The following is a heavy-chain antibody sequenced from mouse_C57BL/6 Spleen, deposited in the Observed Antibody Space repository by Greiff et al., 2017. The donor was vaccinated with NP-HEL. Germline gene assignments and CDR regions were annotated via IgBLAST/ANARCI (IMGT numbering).Heavy chain of an antibody. Sequence: VHVKQSVAELVRPGASVKLSCTASGFNIKNTYMHWVKQRPEQGLEWIGRIDPANGNTKYAPKFQGKATITADTSSNTAYLQLSSLTSEDTAIYYCARRSITTVVDAMDYWGQGTSVTVSS. D-gene: IGHD1-1*01. CDR1: GFNIKNTY. CDR2: IDPANGNT. CDR3: ARRSITTVVDAMDY. J-gene: IGHJ4*01. V-gene: IGHV14-3*01.